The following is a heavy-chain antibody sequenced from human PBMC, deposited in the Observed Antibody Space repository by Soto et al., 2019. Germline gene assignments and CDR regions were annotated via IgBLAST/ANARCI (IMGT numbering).Heavy chain of an antibody. CDR1: GYSFTTYW. D-gene: IGHD3-9*01. Sequence: GESLKISCKGSGYSFTTYWIGWVRQMPGKGLEWMGVIYPGDSDTRYSPSFQGQVTISADKSFSTAYLQWSSLEASDTSMHYCARSFGGTDYYDYWGQGTLVTVSS. V-gene: IGHV5-51*01. CDR3: ARSFGGTDYYDY. CDR2: IYPGDSDT. J-gene: IGHJ4*02.